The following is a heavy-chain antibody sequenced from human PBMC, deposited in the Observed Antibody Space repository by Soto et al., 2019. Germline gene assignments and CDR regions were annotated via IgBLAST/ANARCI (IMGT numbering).Heavy chain of an antibody. V-gene: IGHV1-2*04. J-gene: IGHJ6*02. CDR3: ARVWDYDSSGYYNGYGMYV. Sequence: ASVRVSCKASGYTFTGYYLHWVRRAPGQGLEWMGWINPNSGGTNYAQKFQGWVTMTRDTSISTAYMELNRLRSDDTAVYYCARVWDYDSSGYYNGYGMYVCGQGTTVTVSS. CDR1: GYTFTGYY. CDR2: INPNSGGT. D-gene: IGHD3-22*01.